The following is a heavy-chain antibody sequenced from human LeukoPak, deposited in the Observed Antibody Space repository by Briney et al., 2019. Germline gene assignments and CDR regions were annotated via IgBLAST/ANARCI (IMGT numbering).Heavy chain of an antibody. Sequence: SETLSLTCTVSGGSISSGDYYWAWLRQPPGQGLEWIGNVQYSGSTYYNPSLKSRVTISLDTSKNQFSLRLSSVTAADTSMYYCTRRRGGTSSRDYWGQGTLVTVSS. V-gene: IGHV4-39*01. CDR3: TRRRGGTSSRDY. CDR2: VQYSGST. D-gene: IGHD6-13*01. CDR1: GGSISSGDYY. J-gene: IGHJ4*02.